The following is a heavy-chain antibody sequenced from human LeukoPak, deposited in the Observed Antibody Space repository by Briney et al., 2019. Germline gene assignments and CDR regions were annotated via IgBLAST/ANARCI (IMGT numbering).Heavy chain of an antibody. CDR3: ASGAVAANY. CDR2: INSDGSST. D-gene: IGHD1-26*01. CDR1: GSTFSSYE. J-gene: IGHJ4*02. Sequence: GGSLRLSCAASGSTFSSYEMNWVRQAPGKGLVWVSRINSDGSSTSYADSVKGRFTISRDNAKNTLYLQMNSLRAEDTAVYYCASGAVAANYWGQGTLVTVSS. V-gene: IGHV3-74*01.